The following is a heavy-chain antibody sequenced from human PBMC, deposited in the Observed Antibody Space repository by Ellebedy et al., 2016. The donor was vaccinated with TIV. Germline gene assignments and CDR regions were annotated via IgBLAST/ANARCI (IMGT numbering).Heavy chain of an antibody. J-gene: IGHJ4*02. CDR3: ARTPLEMGKKYYFDY. CDR2: ISYDGSNK. V-gene: IGHV3-30-3*01. Sequence: GGSLRLXXAASGFTFSSYAMHWVRQAPGKGLEWVAVISYDGSNKYYADSVKGRFTISRDNSKNTLYLQMNSLRAEDTAVYYCARTPLEMGKKYYFDYWGQGTLVTVSS. D-gene: IGHD5-24*01. CDR1: GFTFSSYA.